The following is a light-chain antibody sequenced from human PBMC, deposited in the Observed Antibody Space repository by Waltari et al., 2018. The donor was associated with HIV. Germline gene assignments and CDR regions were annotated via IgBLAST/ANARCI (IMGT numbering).Light chain of an antibody. CDR3: QQLSNWPPIYT. CDR1: QSVSSY. CDR2: DAS. J-gene: IGKJ2*01. Sequence: EMVLTQSPATLSLSPGERATLPCSASQSVSSYLAWYQQKPGQAPRLLIYDASNRATGIPARFSGSGSGTDFTLTISSLEPEDFAVYYCQQLSNWPPIYTFGQGTKLEIK. V-gene: IGKV3-11*01.